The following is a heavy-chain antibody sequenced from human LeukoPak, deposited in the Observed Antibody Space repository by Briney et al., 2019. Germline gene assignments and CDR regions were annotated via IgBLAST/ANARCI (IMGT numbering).Heavy chain of an antibody. CDR2: IYPGDSDT. V-gene: IGHV5-51*01. CDR1: GYSFTSYW. CDR3: ARLGERGSSLTHYFDY. J-gene: IGHJ4*02. D-gene: IGHD6-13*01. Sequence: GESLKISCKGSGYSFTSYWIGWVRQMPGKGLEWMGIIYPGDSDTRYSPSFQGQVTISADKSISTAYLQWSSLKASDTAMYYCARLGERGSSLTHYFDYWGQGTLVTVSS.